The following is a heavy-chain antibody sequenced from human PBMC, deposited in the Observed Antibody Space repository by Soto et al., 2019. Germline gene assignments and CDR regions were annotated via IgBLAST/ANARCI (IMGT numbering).Heavy chain of an antibody. CDR1: GYTLTELS. Sequence: GASVKVSCKVSGYTLTELSMHWVRQAPGKGPEWMGGFDPEDGETIYAQKFQGRVTMTADTSTDTAYMELSSLRSEDTAVYYCARGPRTGYSSSCLDYWGQGTLVTVSS. CDR2: FDPEDGET. D-gene: IGHD6-13*01. CDR3: ARGPRTGYSSSCLDY. V-gene: IGHV1-24*01. J-gene: IGHJ4*02.